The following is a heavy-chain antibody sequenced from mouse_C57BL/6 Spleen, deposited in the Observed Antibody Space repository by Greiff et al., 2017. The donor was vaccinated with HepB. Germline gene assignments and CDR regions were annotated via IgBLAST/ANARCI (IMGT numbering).Heavy chain of an antibody. D-gene: IGHD1-1*01. Sequence: EVHLVESGGGLVKPGGSLKLSCAASGFTFSSYAMSWVRQTPEKRLEWVATISDGGSYTYYPDNVKGRFTISRDNAKNNLYLQMSHLKSEDTAMYYCARIHCSSYYFDYWGQGTTLTVSS. CDR1: GFTFSSYA. CDR2: ISDGGSYT. CDR3: ARIHCSSYYFDY. J-gene: IGHJ2*01. V-gene: IGHV5-4*01.